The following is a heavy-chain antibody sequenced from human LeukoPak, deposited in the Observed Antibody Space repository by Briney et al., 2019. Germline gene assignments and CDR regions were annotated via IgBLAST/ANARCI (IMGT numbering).Heavy chain of an antibody. V-gene: IGHV4-59*08. D-gene: IGHD5-18*01. CDR3: ARGAGYSYGYGDY. Sequence: SETLSLTCTVSGGSIRSYYWSWIRQPPGKGLEWIGYIYHSGSTNYNPSLKSRVTISVDTSRNQFSLKLSSVTAADTAVYYCARGAGYSYGYGDYWGQGTLVTVSS. CDR2: IYHSGST. CDR1: GGSIRSYY. J-gene: IGHJ4*02.